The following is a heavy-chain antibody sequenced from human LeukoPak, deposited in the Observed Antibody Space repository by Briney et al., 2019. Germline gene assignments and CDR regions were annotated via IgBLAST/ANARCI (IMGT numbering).Heavy chain of an antibody. CDR1: GGSISSYY. CDR3: AGVGVPRGYSYGQLDY. J-gene: IGHJ4*02. Sequence: PSETLSLTCTVSGGSISSYYWSWIRQPPGKGLEWIGYIYYSGSTNYNPSLKSRVTISVDTSKNQFSLKLSSVTAADTAAYYCAGVGVPRGYSYGQLDYWGQGTLVTVSS. CDR2: IYYSGST. D-gene: IGHD5-18*01. V-gene: IGHV4-59*01.